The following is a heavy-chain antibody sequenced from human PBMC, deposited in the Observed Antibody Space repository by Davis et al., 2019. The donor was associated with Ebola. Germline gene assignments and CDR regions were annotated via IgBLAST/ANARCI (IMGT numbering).Heavy chain of an antibody. CDR3: ARHGAYYGSGTYYPGGIDYYGVDV. Sequence: SETLSLTCAVSGGSISSSNWWRWVRQPPGKGLEWIGEIYHSGSTNYNPSLKSRVTISVDTSRDQFSLKLTSVTAADTAVYYCARHGAYYGSGTYYPGGIDYYGVDVWGQGTTVTVSS. CDR1: GGSISSSNW. D-gene: IGHD3-10*01. V-gene: IGHV4-4*02. CDR2: IYHSGST. J-gene: IGHJ6*02.